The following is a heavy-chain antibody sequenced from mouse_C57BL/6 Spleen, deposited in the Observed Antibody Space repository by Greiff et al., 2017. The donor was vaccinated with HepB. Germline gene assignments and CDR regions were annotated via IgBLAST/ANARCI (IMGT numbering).Heavy chain of an antibody. Sequence: VQLQQPGAELVMPGASVKLSCKASGYTFTSYWMHWVKQRPGQGLEWIGEIDPSDSYTNYNQKFKGKSTLTVDKSSSTAYMQLSSLTSEDSAVYYCASATIVTTGYFDYWGQGTTLTVSS. CDR3: ASATIVTTGYFDY. CDR2: IDPSDSYT. V-gene: IGHV1-69*01. CDR1: GYTFTSYW. D-gene: IGHD2-5*01. J-gene: IGHJ2*01.